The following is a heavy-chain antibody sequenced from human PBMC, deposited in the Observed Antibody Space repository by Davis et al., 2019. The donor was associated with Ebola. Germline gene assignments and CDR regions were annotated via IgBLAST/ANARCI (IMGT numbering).Heavy chain of an antibody. V-gene: IGHV4-59*12. J-gene: IGHJ4*02. CDR2: IYYSGST. D-gene: IGHD3-9*01. CDR1: GGSISSYY. CDR3: ARGPRYYDILTGPRPFDY. Sequence: SETLSLTCTVSGGSISSYYWSWIRQPPGKGLEWIGYIYYSGSTNYNPSLKSRVTISVDTSKNQFSLKLSSVTAADTAVYYCARGPRYYDILTGPRPFDYWGQGTLVTVSS.